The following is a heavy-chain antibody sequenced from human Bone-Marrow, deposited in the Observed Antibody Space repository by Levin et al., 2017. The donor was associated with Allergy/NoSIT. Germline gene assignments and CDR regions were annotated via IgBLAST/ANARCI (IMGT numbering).Heavy chain of an antibody. CDR1: GFTFNLYG. J-gene: IGHJ4*02. CDR2: IYFDGSRE. V-gene: IGHV3-33*01. D-gene: IGHD1-20*01. CDR3: ARDPVTGDPTKFDY. Sequence: PGGSLRLSCAASGFTFNLYGMHWVRQAPGKGLQWVAFIYFDGSREDYAESVKGRFTISRDQSKKSLYLEMNSLRAEDTAVYYCARDPVTGDPTKFDYWGQGTLVTVSS.